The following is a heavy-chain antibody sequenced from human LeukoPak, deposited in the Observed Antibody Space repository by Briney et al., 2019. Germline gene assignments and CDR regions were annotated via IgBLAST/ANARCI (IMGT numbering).Heavy chain of an antibody. Sequence: PGGSLRLSCAASGFTFSNYAMHWVRQAPGKGLEWVAVISYDGHNNYYADSVKGRFTISRDNSKNTLYLQMNSLRAEDTAVYYCAKGGGGYVDYWGQGTLVTVSS. CDR3: AKGGGGYVDY. CDR2: ISYDGHNN. V-gene: IGHV3-30*04. D-gene: IGHD2-21*01. J-gene: IGHJ4*02. CDR1: GFTFSNYA.